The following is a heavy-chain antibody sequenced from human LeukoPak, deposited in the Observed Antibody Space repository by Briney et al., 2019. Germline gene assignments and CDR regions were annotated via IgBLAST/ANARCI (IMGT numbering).Heavy chain of an antibody. CDR2: IYYSGST. V-gene: IGHV4-39*07. CDR1: GGSISSSSYY. CDR3: ARGYYYDSSGYGYYFDY. J-gene: IGHJ4*02. Sequence: AETLSLTCTVSGGSISSSSYYWGWIRQPPGKGLEWIGSIYYSGSTYYNPSLKSRVTISVDTSKNQFSLKLSSVTAADPAVYYCARGYYYDSSGYGYYFDYWGQGTLVSVSS. D-gene: IGHD3-22*01.